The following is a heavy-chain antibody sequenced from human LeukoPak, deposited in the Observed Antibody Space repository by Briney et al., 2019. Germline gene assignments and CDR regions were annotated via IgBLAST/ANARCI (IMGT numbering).Heavy chain of an antibody. CDR1: GVTVSSNY. CDR3: TRAPPPIQLERPGTYDY. J-gene: IGHJ4*02. Sequence: GGSLRLSCAASGVTVSSNYMNWVRQAPGKGLEWVSSISSSSSYIFYADSVKGRFTISRDNAKNSLYLQMNSLRAEDTAVYYCTRAPPPIQLERPGTYDYWGQGTLVTVSS. CDR2: ISSSSSYI. D-gene: IGHD1-1*01. V-gene: IGHV3-21*01.